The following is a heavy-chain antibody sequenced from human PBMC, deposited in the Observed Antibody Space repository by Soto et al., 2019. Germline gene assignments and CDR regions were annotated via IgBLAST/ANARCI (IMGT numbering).Heavy chain of an antibody. CDR1: GGSISSSNW. Sequence: SETLSLTCAVSGGSISSSNWWSWVRQPPGKGLEWIGEIYHSGSTNYDPSLKSRVTISVDKSKNQFSLKLSSVTAADTAMYYYARGRSLEYSSLVFEYWGQGTLVTGSS. J-gene: IGHJ4*02. CDR2: IYHSGST. D-gene: IGHD6-13*01. CDR3: ARGRSLEYSSLVFEY. V-gene: IGHV4-4*02.